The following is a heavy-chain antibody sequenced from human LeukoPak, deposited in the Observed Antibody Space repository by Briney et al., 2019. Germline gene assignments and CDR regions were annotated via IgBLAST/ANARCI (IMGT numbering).Heavy chain of an antibody. J-gene: IGHJ5*02. Sequence: PGGSLRLSCAASGFTFSNAWMSWVRQAPGKGLEWVGRIKSKTDGGTTDYAAPVKGRFTISRDDSKNTLYLQMNSLKTEDTAVYYCTRRYRDYGDYGWFDPWGQGTLVTVSS. D-gene: IGHD4-17*01. CDR3: TRRYRDYGDYGWFDP. V-gene: IGHV3-15*01. CDR1: GFTFSNAW. CDR2: IKSKTDGGTT.